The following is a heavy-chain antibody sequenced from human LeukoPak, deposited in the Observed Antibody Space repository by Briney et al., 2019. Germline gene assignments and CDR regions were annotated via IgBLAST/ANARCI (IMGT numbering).Heavy chain of an antibody. CDR3: AVEYYYDSSGYSNWFDP. D-gene: IGHD3-22*01. J-gene: IGHJ5*02. CDR2: INPNSGGT. Sequence: ASVKVSCKASGYTFTGYYMHWVRQAPGQGLEWMGWINPNSGGTNYAQKFQGRVTMTRDTSISTAYMELSRLRSDDTAVYYCAVEYYYDSSGYSNWFDPWGQGTLVTVSS. V-gene: IGHV1-2*02. CDR1: GYTFTGYY.